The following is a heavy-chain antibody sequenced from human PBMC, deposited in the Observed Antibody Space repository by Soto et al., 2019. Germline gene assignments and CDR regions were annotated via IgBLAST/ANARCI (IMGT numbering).Heavy chain of an antibody. J-gene: IGHJ4*02. CDR1: GASISSYY. D-gene: IGHD1-1*01. CDR3: ARDTTPSL. V-gene: IGHV4-59*01. CDR2: VYYSGST. Sequence: SETLSLTCTVSGASISSYYWSWIRQPPGKGLEWIGYVYYSGSTNYNPSHKSRVTISVDTSKNQFSLKLSSVTAADTAMYYCARDTTPSLWGQGTLVTVSS.